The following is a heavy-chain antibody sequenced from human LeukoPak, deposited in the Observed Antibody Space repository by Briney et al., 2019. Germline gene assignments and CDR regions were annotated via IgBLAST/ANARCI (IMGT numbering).Heavy chain of an antibody. CDR3: ARLRIPQTYYYDSSGLYYFDY. D-gene: IGHD3-22*01. Sequence: SETLSLTCTVSGGSISSSSYYWNWIRQPPGKGLEWIGYIYYSGSTNYNPSLKSRVTISVDTSKNQFSLKLSSVTAADTAVYYCARLRIPQTYYYDSSGLYYFDYWGQGTLVTVSS. CDR1: GGSISSSSYY. V-gene: IGHV4-61*05. CDR2: IYYSGST. J-gene: IGHJ4*02.